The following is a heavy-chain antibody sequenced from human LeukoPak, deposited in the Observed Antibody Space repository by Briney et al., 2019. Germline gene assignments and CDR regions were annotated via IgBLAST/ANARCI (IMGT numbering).Heavy chain of an antibody. CDR2: ISGSGGST. Sequence: GGSLRLSCVASGLSFINYAMSWVRQAPGKGLEWVSAISGSGGSTYYADSVKGRFTISRDKSKNTLYLQMNSLRAEDTAVYYCAEDGYSSGWYSLRYYFDYWGQGTLVTVSS. J-gene: IGHJ4*02. V-gene: IGHV3-23*01. CDR1: GLSFINYA. CDR3: AEDGYSSGWYSLRYYFDY. D-gene: IGHD6-19*01.